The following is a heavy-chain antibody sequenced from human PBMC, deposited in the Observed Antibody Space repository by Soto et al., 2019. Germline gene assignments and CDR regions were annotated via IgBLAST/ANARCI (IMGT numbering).Heavy chain of an antibody. CDR1: GFTFSSYA. CDR2: FTGSGGTT. CDR3: AKGAPFHQH. J-gene: IGHJ1*01. Sequence: EVQLLESGGGLVQPGGSLRLSCAASGFTFSSYAMNWVRQAPGKGLEWVSTFTGSGGTTYYADSVRGRFTISRDNSKNTLYLQMNSLRAEDTAVYYCAKGAPFHQHWGQGTLVTVSS. V-gene: IGHV3-23*01.